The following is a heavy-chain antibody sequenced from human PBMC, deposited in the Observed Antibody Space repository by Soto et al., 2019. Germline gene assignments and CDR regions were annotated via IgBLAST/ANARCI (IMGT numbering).Heavy chain of an antibody. D-gene: IGHD3-16*01. Sequence: PGGSLRLSCAASGFTFSSYGMHWVRQAPGKGLEWVAVISYDGSNKYYADSVKGRFTISRDNSKNTLYLQMNSLRAEDTAVYYCAIIQDLDYWGQGTLVTGLL. V-gene: IGHV3-30*03. CDR2: ISYDGSNK. CDR3: AIIQDLDY. J-gene: IGHJ4*02. CDR1: GFTFSSYG.